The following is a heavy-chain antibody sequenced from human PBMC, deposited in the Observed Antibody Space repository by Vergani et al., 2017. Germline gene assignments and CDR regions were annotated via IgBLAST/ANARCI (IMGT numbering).Heavy chain of an antibody. D-gene: IGHD2-21*02. CDR1: GFSFSSYG. J-gene: IGHJ6*01. CDR3: AREVASGYDGAWYSGTGMDV. CDR2: IYTSTSAI. Sequence: EVKLVESGGALVQPGGTLRLSCAASGFSFSSYGMNWVRQAPGKGLEWIAYIYTSTSAINYRESVKGRFTISRVNVKNSLYLQMTSLRAEDTAVYYCAREVASGYDGAWYSGTGMDVWGQGTTVTVSS. V-gene: IGHV3-48*01.